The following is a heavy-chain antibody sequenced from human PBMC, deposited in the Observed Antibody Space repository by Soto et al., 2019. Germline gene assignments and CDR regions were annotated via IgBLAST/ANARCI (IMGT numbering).Heavy chain of an antibody. V-gene: IGHV4-39*01. D-gene: IGHD6-19*01. Sequence: QLQLQESGPGLVKPSETLSLTCTVSGGSISSSSYYWGWIRQPPGKGLEWIGSIYYSGSTYYNPSLKSRVTISVDTSKNQFSLKLSSVTAADTAVYYCARHLWDSSGWYITEGLIVFDYWGQGTLVTVSS. CDR3: ARHLWDSSGWYITEGLIVFDY. CDR2: IYYSGST. CDR1: GGSISSSSYY. J-gene: IGHJ4*02.